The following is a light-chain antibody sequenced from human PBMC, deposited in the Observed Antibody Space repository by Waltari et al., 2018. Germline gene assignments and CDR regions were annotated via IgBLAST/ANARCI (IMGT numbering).Light chain of an antibody. CDR2: EVS. CDR1: ASAVGAYYF. Sequence: QSALTQPASVSGSPGQSITISCSGTASAVGAYYFVSWYHQHPGKAPHLIIYEVSNRPSGISNRFSASKSGNTASLTISGLQAEDEADYYCSSYTTSSAPGVFGTGTRVTVL. V-gene: IGLV2-14*01. CDR3: SSYTTSSAPGV. J-gene: IGLJ1*01.